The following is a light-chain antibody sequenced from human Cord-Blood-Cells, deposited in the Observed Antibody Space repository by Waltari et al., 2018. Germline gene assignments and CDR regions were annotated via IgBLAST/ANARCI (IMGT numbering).Light chain of an antibody. V-gene: IGKV4-1*01. Sequence: DIVMTQSPDSLAVSLVERDTIHCKSSQSVLYSSNNNSYLAWYQQKPGQPPKLLIYWASTRESGVPDRFSGSGSGTDFTLTISSLQAEDVAVYYCQQYYSTPLTFGGGTKVEIK. CDR3: QQYYSTPLT. J-gene: IGKJ4*01. CDR1: QSVLYSSNNNSY. CDR2: WAS.